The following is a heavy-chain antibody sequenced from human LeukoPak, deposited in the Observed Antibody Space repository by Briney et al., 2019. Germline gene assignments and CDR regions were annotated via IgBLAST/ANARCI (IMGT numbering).Heavy chain of an antibody. CDR1: GFTVSSNY. V-gene: IGHV3-53*01. Sequence: GGSLRLSCAASGFTVSSNYMSWVRQAPGKGLEWVSVIYTGGNTYYADSVKGRFTISRDNAKNTLYLQMISLRAEDTAIYYCTRDWHWLDAFDIWGQGTMVTVSS. J-gene: IGHJ3*02. D-gene: IGHD3-9*01. CDR3: TRDWHWLDAFDI. CDR2: IYTGGNT.